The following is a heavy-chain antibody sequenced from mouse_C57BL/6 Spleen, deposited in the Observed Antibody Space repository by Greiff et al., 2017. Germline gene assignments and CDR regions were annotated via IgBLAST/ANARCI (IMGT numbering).Heavy chain of an antibody. D-gene: IGHD2-5*01. CDR2: INPGSGGT. Sequence: VQLQQSGAELVRPGTSVTVSCKASGYAFTNYLIEWVKQRPGQGLEWIGVINPGSGGTNYNEKFKGKATLTADKSSSTAYMQLSSLTSEDSAVYFCAREGYSNYYAMDYWGQGTSVTGSS. V-gene: IGHV1-54*01. CDR1: GYAFTNYL. CDR3: AREGYSNYYAMDY. J-gene: IGHJ4*01.